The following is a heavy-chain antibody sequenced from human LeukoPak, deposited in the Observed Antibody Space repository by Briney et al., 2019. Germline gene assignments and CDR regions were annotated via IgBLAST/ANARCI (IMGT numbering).Heavy chain of an antibody. J-gene: IGHJ4*02. CDR1: GFTFSSYW. V-gene: IGHV3-7*03. CDR2: IKQDGSEK. D-gene: IGHD2-15*01. CDR3: AKVGVVVPRRYYFDY. Sequence: GGSLRLSCAASGFTFSSYWMSWVRQAPGKGLEWVANIKQDGSEKYYVDSVKGRFTISRDNSKNTLYLQMNSLRAEDTAVYYCAKVGVVVPRRYYFDYRGQGTLVTVSS.